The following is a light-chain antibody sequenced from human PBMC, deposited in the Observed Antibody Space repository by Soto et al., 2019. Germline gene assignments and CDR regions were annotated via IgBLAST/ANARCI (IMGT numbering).Light chain of an antibody. V-gene: IGKV2-28*01. CDR2: LGS. J-gene: IGKJ4*01. Sequence: DIVMTQSRLSLPVTPGEPASISCRTSQSLLHRNGYNYLDWYLQKPGQSPQLLIDLGSNRASGVPDRFSGSASGTDFTLKISRVEAEAVGVYYCMQALQTLLTFGGGTKVEIK. CDR3: MQALQTLLT. CDR1: QSLLHRNGYNY.